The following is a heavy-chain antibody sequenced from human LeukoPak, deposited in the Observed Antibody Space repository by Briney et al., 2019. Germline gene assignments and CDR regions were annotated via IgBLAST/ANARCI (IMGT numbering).Heavy chain of an antibody. D-gene: IGHD3-22*01. CDR3: ARRSGITMIVVVQEDAFDI. J-gene: IGHJ3*02. V-gene: IGHV4-39*01. Sequence: SETLSLTCTVSGDSISSSNCYWGWIRQPPGKGLEWIGSYYFSGSPYYNPYLKSRVTISVDTSKNQFSLKLSSVTAADTAVYYCARRSGITMIVVVQEDAFDIWGQGTMVTVSS. CDR1: GDSISSSNCY. CDR2: YYFSGSP.